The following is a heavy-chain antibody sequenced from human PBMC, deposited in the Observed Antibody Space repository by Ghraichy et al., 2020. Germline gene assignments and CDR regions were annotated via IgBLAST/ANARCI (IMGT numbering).Heavy chain of an antibody. D-gene: IGHD5-18*01. CDR2: ISSNGGST. CDR3: VKNEDTVYPS. V-gene: IGHV3-64D*06. J-gene: IGHJ5*02. Sequence: GESLNISCSASGFTFSSYAMHWVRQAPGKGLEYVSAISSNGGSTYYADSVKGRFTISRDNSKNTLYLQMSSLRAEDTAVYYCVKNEDTVYPSWGQGTLVTVSS. CDR1: GFTFSSYA.